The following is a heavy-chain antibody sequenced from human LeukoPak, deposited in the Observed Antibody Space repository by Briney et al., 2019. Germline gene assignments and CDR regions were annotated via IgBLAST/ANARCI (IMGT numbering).Heavy chain of an antibody. J-gene: IGHJ4*02. V-gene: IGHV2-5*02. D-gene: IGHD3-16*01. CDR2: IYWDDEK. CDR1: GFALGRSAGVA. Sequence: GPTLLNATQTLTLTCTFSGFALGRSAGVAVGWIRQPPGKALEWLALIYWDDEKHSSPALKSRLTITKDTSKNQVVLTMTNMDSVDTATYYCAHRRGGDFDYWGQGTLVTVSS. CDR3: AHRRGGDFDY.